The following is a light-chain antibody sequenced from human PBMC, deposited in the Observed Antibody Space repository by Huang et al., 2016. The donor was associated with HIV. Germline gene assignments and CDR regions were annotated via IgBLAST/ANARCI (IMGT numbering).Light chain of an antibody. J-gene: IGKJ1*01. V-gene: IGKV3-20*01. CDR1: QSVSRSY. CDR2: GAS. Sequence: EIVLTQSPGTLLLSPGERAPLSCRASQSVSRSYLAWYQQNPGQAPRLLIHGASTRATGIPDRFSGSGSGTDFTLTISRLEPEDFAVYYCQQYGSSSWTFGQGTKVEIK. CDR3: QQYGSSSWT.